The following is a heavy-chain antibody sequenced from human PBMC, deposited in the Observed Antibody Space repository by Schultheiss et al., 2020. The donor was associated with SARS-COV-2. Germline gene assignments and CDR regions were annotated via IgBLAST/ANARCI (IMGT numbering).Heavy chain of an antibody. J-gene: IGHJ5*01. V-gene: IGHV3-30*03. CDR1: GFTFSSYG. Sequence: GGSLRLSCVASGFTFSSYGMHWVRQAPGKGLEWVAVISYDGSNKYYADSVKGRFTISRDNAKNTVYLQMNSLRAEDTAVYYCARGEGSIGWFHFWGQGSLVTVSS. D-gene: IGHD3-3*02. CDR2: ISYDGSNK. CDR3: ARGEGSIGWFHF.